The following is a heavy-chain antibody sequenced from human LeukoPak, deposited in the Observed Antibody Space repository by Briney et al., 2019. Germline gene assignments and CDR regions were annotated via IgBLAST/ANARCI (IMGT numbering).Heavy chain of an antibody. CDR1: GYTFTSYY. CDR2: INPSGGST. CDR3: ARGFFLNCGGDCHGVGVPFDY. D-gene: IGHD2-21*02. J-gene: IGHJ4*02. Sequence: GASVKVSCKASGYTFTSYYMHWVRQAPGQGLEWMGIINPSGGSTSYAQKFQGRVTMTRDTSTSTVYMELSSLRSEDTAVYYCARGFFLNCGGDCHGVGVPFDYWGQGTLVTVSS. V-gene: IGHV1-46*01.